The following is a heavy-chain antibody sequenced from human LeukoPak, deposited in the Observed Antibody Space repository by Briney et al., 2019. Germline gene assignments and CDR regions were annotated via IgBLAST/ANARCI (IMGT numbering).Heavy chain of an antibody. J-gene: IGHJ4*02. CDR3: ARGRIAAGATGDFDY. Sequence: SETLSLTCTVSGGSISSYYWSWIRQPAGKGLEWIGRFYTSGSTNYNPSLKSRVTMSVDTSKNQFSLKLSSVTAADTAVYYCARGRIAAGATGDFDYWGQGTLVTASS. V-gene: IGHV4-4*07. CDR2: FYTSGST. D-gene: IGHD6-13*01. CDR1: GGSISSYY.